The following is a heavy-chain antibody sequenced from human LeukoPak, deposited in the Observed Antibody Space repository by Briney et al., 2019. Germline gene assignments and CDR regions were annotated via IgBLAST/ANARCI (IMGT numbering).Heavy chain of an antibody. J-gene: IGHJ4*02. CDR2: ISSSGSTI. CDR3: AKPTDEAYYYDSSGSF. Sequence: GGSLRLSCAASGFTFSSYEMNWVRQAPGKGLEWVSYISSSGSTIYYADSVKGRFTISRDNAKNSLYLQMNSLRAEDTAVYYCAKPTDEAYYYDSSGSFWGEGTLVTVSS. D-gene: IGHD3-22*01. CDR1: GFTFSSYE. V-gene: IGHV3-48*03.